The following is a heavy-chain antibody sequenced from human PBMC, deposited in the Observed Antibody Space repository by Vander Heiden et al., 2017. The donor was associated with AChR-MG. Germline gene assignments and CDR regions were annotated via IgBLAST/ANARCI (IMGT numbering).Heavy chain of an antibody. Sequence: VQLVQSRAEATKPGASVSVCCIASSYTFSSSAINWVRQATGQGLEWMGWMNTNSSNTGYAKKFHGRGTMTRNTTISTAYRELSSLRSDETAEYYCGRDLSSGGDRYYYYGMDVWGQGTTVTVSS. D-gene: IGHD6-19*01. CDR3: GRDLSSGGDRYYYYGMDV. CDR1: SYTFSSSA. V-gene: IGHV1-8*01. J-gene: IGHJ6*02. CDR2: MNTNSSNT.